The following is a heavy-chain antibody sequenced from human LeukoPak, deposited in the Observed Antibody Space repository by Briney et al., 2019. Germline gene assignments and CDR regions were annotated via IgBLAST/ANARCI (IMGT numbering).Heavy chain of an antibody. J-gene: IGHJ3*02. CDR2: IFHTGST. CDR3: ARGPLGGESFDI. CDR1: GGSLSNHY. V-gene: IGHV4-4*07. Sequence: SEALSLTCTVSGGSLSNHYWNWIRHPAGTGLEYIGRIFHTGSTNYNPSLKSRVTMSVDTSNNQFSLNLTSVTAADTAVYYCARGPLGGESFDIWGQGAMVTVSS. D-gene: IGHD3-16*01.